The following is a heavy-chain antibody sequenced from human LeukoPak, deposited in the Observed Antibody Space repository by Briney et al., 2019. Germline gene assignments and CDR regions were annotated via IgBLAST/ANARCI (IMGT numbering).Heavy chain of an antibody. CDR2: INHDGSIT. Sequence: GGSLRLSCAASGFTITYYGMHWGRQAPGKGLVWVSHINHDGSITNYADSVKGRFTISRDIAKNSLYLQMNSLRAEDTAVYYCARVRGAFDIWGQGTMVTVSS. D-gene: IGHD5-24*01. J-gene: IGHJ3*02. CDR3: ARVRGAFDI. CDR1: GFTITYYG. V-gene: IGHV3-74*01.